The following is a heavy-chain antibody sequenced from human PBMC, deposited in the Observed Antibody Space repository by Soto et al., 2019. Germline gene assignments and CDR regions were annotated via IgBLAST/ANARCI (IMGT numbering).Heavy chain of an antibody. V-gene: IGHV3-33*01. Sequence: QVQLVESGGGVVQPGRSLRLSCAASGFTFSSYGMHWVRQAPGKGLEWVAVIWYDGSDKYYADSVKGRFTISRDNSKNTRELQMNSLRAEDTAVYYCARGSGHNYDYMDVWGRGTTVTVSS. J-gene: IGHJ6*03. CDR2: IWYDGSDK. CDR3: ARGSGHNYDYMDV. CDR1: GFTFSSYG. D-gene: IGHD3-16*01.